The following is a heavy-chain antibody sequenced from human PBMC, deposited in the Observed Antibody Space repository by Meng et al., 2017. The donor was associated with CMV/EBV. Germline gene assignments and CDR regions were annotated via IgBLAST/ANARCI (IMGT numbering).Heavy chain of an antibody. CDR3: ARDRYYDFWCGYYSDYYYGMDV. Sequence: GESLKISCAASGFTFSSYWMSWVRQAPGKGLEWVANIKQDGSEKYYVDSVKGRFTISRDNAKNSLYLQMNSLRAEDTAVYYCARDRYYDFWCGYYSDYYYGMDVWGQGTTVTVSS. CDR1: GFTFSSYW. D-gene: IGHD3-3*01. J-gene: IGHJ6*02. V-gene: IGHV3-7*01. CDR2: IKQDGSEK.